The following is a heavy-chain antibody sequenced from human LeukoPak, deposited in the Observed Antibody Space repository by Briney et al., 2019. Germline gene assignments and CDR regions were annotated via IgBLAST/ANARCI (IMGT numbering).Heavy chain of an antibody. CDR1: GGSISSSSNY. Sequence: SETLSLTCTVSGGSISSSSNYWGWIRQPPGKGLEWIGNIYYSGSTYYNPSLKSRVTISVDTSKNQFSLNLISETAADTAVYYCARRHCSSTNCYGDAFDIWGQGTMVTVSS. D-gene: IGHD2-2*01. CDR3: ARRHCSSTNCYGDAFDI. J-gene: IGHJ3*02. V-gene: IGHV4-39*01. CDR2: IYYSGST.